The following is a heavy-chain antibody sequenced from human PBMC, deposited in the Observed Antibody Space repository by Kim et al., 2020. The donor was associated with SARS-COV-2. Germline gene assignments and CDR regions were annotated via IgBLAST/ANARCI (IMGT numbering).Heavy chain of an antibody. CDR3: ARGPTQQQTNDY. Sequence: YYADSVKGRFTISRDNAKNSLYLQMNSLRAEDTAVYYCARGPTQQQTNDYWGQGTLVTVSS. V-gene: IGHV3-21*01. J-gene: IGHJ4*02. D-gene: IGHD6-13*01.